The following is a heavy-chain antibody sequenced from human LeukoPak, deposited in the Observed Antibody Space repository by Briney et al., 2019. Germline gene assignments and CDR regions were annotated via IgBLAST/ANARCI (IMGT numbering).Heavy chain of an antibody. CDR2: FDPEDGET. CDR3: VRYQLLCFDY. Sequence: ASVKVSCKVSGYTLTELSMHWVRQAPGKGREWMGGFDPEDGETIYAQKFQGRVTMTEDTSTDTDYMELSSLRSEDTAVYYCVRYQLLCFDYWGQGTLVTVSS. D-gene: IGHD2-2*01. V-gene: IGHV1-24*01. CDR1: GYTLTELS. J-gene: IGHJ4*02.